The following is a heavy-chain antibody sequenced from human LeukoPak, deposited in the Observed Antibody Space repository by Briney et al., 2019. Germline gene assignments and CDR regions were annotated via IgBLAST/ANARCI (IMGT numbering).Heavy chain of an antibody. Sequence: GASVKVSCKASGYTFTSYGISWVRQAPGQGLEWMGWISAYNGNTNYAQKLQGRVTMTTDTSTSTAYMELRSLRSDDMAVYYCARGYYYDSSGEHIRTGPFDYWGQGTLVTVSS. CDR3: ARGYYYDSSGEHIRTGPFDY. D-gene: IGHD3-22*01. CDR1: GYTFTSYG. CDR2: ISAYNGNT. J-gene: IGHJ4*02. V-gene: IGHV1-18*03.